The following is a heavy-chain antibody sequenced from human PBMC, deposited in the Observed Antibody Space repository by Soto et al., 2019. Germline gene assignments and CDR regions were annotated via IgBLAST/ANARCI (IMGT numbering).Heavy chain of an antibody. CDR3: ARVPLTRVWLSWFDP. D-gene: IGHD4-17*01. CDR2: VHQTGST. CDR1: GYPISNGYF. J-gene: IGHJ5*02. Sequence: SETLSLTCAVSGYPISNGYFWAWIRQPPGMGLQWIGSVHQTGSTYYNPSLQSRVSISVDTSKNQFSLRLFSVTAADTAVYYCARVPLTRVWLSWFDPWGPGTLVTVSS. V-gene: IGHV4-38-2*01.